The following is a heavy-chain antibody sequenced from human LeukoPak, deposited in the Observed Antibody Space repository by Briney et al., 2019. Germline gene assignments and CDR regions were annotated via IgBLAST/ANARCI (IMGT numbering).Heavy chain of an antibody. CDR2: IIPIFGTA. V-gene: IGHV1-69*13. Sequence: SVKVSCKASGGTFSSYAIGWVRQAPGQGLEWMGGIIPIFGTANYAQKFQGRVTITADESTSTAYMELSSLRSEDTAVYYCARGRCYDFWSGYYFDHWGQGTLVTVSS. D-gene: IGHD3-3*01. CDR3: ARGRCYDFWSGYYFDH. J-gene: IGHJ4*02. CDR1: GGTFSSYA.